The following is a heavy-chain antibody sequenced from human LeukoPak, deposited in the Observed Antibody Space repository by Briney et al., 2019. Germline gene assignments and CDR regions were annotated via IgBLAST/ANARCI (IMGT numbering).Heavy chain of an antibody. CDR1: GGSISSGGYS. V-gene: IGHV4-30-2*05. CDR3: ARGFSYGGNLRY. CDR2: IYHSGST. Sequence: SETLSLTCAVSGGSISSGGYSWSWIQQPPGKGLEWIGYIYHSGSTYYNPSLKSRVTISVDTSKNQFSLKLSSVTAADTAVYYCARGFSYGGNLRYWGQGTLVTVSS. J-gene: IGHJ4*02. D-gene: IGHD4-23*01.